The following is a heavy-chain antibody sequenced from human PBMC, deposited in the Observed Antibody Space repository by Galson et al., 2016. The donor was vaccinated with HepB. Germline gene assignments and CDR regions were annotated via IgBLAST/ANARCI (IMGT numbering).Heavy chain of an antibody. V-gene: IGHV1-24*01. D-gene: IGHD3-22*01. J-gene: IGHJ4*02. CDR1: GYTLTELS. CDR2: FDPEDAVT. CDR3: ATVPSDSSGYSLLYYFDF. Sequence: SVKVSCKVSGYTLTELSIHWVRQAPGKGLEWMGGFDPEDAVTIYAHKFQGRVTMTEDTSTDTAYMELSSLRSEDTAVYYCATVPSDSSGYSLLYYFDFWGQGTLVTVSS.